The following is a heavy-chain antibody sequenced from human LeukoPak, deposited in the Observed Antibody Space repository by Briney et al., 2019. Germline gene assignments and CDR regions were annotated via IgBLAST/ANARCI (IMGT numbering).Heavy chain of an antibody. CDR3: ARVVAGYHYRAYHYYMDV. CDR2: IYYSGST. CDR1: GGSISSYY. V-gene: IGHV4-59*01. Sequence: SETLSLTCTVSGGSISSYYWSWIRQPPGKGLEWIGYIYYSGSTNYNPSLKSRVTISVDTSKNQFSLKLSSVTAADTAVYYCARVVAGYHYRAYHYYMDVWGKGTTVTVSS. J-gene: IGHJ6*03. D-gene: IGHD3-22*01.